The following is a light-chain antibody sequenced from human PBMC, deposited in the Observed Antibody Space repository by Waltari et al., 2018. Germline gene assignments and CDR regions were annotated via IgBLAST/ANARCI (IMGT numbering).Light chain of an antibody. CDR3: QARDSSTVI. V-gene: IGLV3-1*01. CDR1: ELEDKY. CDR2: QDV. Sequence: SYELTQPPSESVSPGPTANITCSGRELEDKYIFWYRQKPGQSPVLVIYQDVKRPSGIPERLSGSNSGNTATLTISGTQAIDEAYYYCQARDSSTVIFGGGTKLTVL. J-gene: IGLJ2*01.